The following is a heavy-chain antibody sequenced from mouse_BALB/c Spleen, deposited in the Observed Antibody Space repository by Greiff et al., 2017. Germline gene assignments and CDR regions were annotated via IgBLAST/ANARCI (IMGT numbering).Heavy chain of an antibody. CDR3: ARGYYYAMDY. CDR2: ISNGGGST. V-gene: IGHV5-12-2*01. Sequence: DVKLQESGGGLVQPGGSLKLSCAASGFTFSSYTMSWVRQTPEKRLEWVAYISNGGGSTYYPDTVKGRFTISRDNAKNTLYLQMSSLKSEDTAMYYCARGYYYAMDYWGQGTSVTVSS. J-gene: IGHJ4*01. D-gene: IGHD2-2*01. CDR1: GFTFSSYT.